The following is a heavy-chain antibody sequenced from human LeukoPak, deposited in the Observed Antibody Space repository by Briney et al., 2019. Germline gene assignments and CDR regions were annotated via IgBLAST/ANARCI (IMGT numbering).Heavy chain of an antibody. J-gene: IGHJ5*02. CDR3: ARDEIAAAGTYYSWFDP. V-gene: IGHV7-4-1*02. CDR2: INTNTGNP. D-gene: IGHD6-13*01. Sequence: GASVKVSCKASGYTFTSYAMNWVRQAPGQGLEWMGWINTNTGNPTYAQGFTGRFVFSLDTSVSTAYLQISSLKAEDTAVYYCARDEIAAAGTYYSWFDPWGQGTLVTVSS. CDR1: GYTFTSYA.